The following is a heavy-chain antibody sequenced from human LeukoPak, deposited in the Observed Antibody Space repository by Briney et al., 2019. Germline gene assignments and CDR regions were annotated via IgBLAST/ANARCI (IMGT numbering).Heavy chain of an antibody. D-gene: IGHD3-10*01. V-gene: IGHV3-30*18. CDR3: AKDRGVADY. CDR2: ISYDGSNK. Sequence: AGRSLRLSCAASGFTFSSYGMHWVRHAPGKGLEWVAVISYDGSNKYYADSVKGRFTISRDNSKNTLYLQMNSLRAEDTAVYYCAKDRGVADYWGQGTLVTVSS. J-gene: IGHJ4*02. CDR1: GFTFSSYG.